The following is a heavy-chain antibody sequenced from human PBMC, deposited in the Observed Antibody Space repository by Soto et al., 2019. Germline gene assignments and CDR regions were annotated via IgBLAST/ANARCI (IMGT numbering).Heavy chain of an antibody. CDR2: VYSSGAT. D-gene: IGHD4-17*01. V-gene: IGHV4-31*03. CDR3: AKGTSTATLSFGT. J-gene: IGHJ5*02. CDR1: DCSVTNDGHY. Sequence: MQLQESGPGLVKSSQTLSLICSVSDCSVTNDGHYWNWILQFPGKGLEWIGFVYSSGATKYNLSLESRVSISLGPSDNQFSLRLTSVTAADTAVYYCAKGTSTATLSFGTWGQGTLVTVSS.